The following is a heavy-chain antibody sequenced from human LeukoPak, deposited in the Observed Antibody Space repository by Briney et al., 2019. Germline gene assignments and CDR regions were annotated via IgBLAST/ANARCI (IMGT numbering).Heavy chain of an antibody. J-gene: IGHJ4*02. V-gene: IGHV3-48*03. Sequence: GGSLRLSCAASGFTFSSFQMNWVRQAPGKGLEWVPPISGSGSTIYYADSVKGRFTISRDNAKNSLYLQMNSLRAVDTAVYYCARGYYGSAYYFDYWGQGTLVTVSS. CDR3: ARGYYGSAYYFDY. CDR1: GFTFSSFQ. D-gene: IGHD3-10*01. CDR2: ISGSGSTI.